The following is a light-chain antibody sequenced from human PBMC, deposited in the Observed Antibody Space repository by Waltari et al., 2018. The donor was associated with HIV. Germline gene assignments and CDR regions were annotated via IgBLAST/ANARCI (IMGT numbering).Light chain of an antibody. CDR3: QSADSNASLWV. J-gene: IGLJ3*02. CDR1: SLPKQY. V-gene: IGLV3-25*03. CDR2: KDT. Sequence: ELTQPPSVSVSPGQTARITCSGDSLPKQYASWYKQRPGQGPVLVIYKDTERPSGIPERFSGSSSGTTATLTIIGVQAQDEADYHCQSADSNASLWVFGGGTKLTVL.